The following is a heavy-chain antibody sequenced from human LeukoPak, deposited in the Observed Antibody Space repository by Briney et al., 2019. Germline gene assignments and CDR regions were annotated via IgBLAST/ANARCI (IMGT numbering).Heavy chain of an antibody. J-gene: IGHJ4*02. V-gene: IGHV1-2*04. CDR2: INPNSGGT. D-gene: IGHD3-10*01. Sequence: ASAKVSCKASRYTFTGYYMHWVRQAPGQGLEWIGWINPNSGGTNYAQKFQGWVTMTRDTSISTAYMELSRLRSEDTAVYYCARYREWFGEGSFDYWGQGTLVTVSS. CDR1: RYTFTGYY. CDR3: ARYREWFGEGSFDY.